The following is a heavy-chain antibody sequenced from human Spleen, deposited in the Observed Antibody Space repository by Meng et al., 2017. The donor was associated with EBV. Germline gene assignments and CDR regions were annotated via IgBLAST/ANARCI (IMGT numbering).Heavy chain of an antibody. V-gene: IGHV4-39*07. D-gene: IGHD3-10*01. J-gene: IGHJ5*02. CDR3: ASPYGSGTGWFDP. CDR2: IYYSGST. CDR1: GRVISSRCYY. Sequence: HDSAPGMLNPLESRVLACAGAGRVISSRCYYWGWIRQPPGKALEWIWSIYYSGSTYYSPSLKSRVTRSVDTSKNQFYLKLSSVTAADTAVYYCASPYGSGTGWFDPWGQGTLVTVSS.